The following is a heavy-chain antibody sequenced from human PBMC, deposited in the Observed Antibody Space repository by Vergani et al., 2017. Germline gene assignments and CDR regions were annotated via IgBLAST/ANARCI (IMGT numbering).Heavy chain of an antibody. CDR1: GGTFSSYA. V-gene: IGHV1-69*12. Sequence: QVQLVQSGAEVKKPGSSVKVSCKASGGTFSSYAISWVRQATGQGLEWMGGIIPIFGTANYAQKFQGRVTITADESTGTAYMELSSLRSEDTAVYYCARDDCSGGSCYEDGYWGQGTLVTVSS. CDR2: IIPIFGTA. D-gene: IGHD2-15*01. CDR3: ARDDCSGGSCYEDGY. J-gene: IGHJ4*02.